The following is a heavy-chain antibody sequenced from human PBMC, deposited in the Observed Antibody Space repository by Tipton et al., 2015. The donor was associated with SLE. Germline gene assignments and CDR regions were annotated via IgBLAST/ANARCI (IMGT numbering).Heavy chain of an antibody. J-gene: IGHJ3*02. D-gene: IGHD3-10*02. V-gene: IGHV3-21*01. CDR3: ARGGLLRLEGAFDI. Sequence: SLRLSCAASGFTFSSYSMNWVRQAPGKGLEWVSSISSSSSYIYYADSVKGRFTISRDNAKNSLYLQMNSLRAEDTAVYYCARGGLLRLEGAFDIWGQGTMVTVSS. CDR2: ISSSSSYI. CDR1: GFTFSSYS.